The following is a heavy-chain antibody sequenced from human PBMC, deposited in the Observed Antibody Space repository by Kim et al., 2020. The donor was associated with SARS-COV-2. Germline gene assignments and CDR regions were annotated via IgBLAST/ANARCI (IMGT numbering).Heavy chain of an antibody. CDR1: GGSISSYY. Sequence: SETLSLTCTVSGGSISSYYWSWIRQPPGKGLEWIGYIYYSGSTNYNPSLKSRVTISVDTSKNQFSLKLISVTAADTAVYYCARALPLHYYDSSGYYPFYYYYGMDVWGQGTTVTVSS. V-gene: IGHV4-59*01. CDR2: IYYSGST. CDR3: ARALPLHYYDSSGYYPFYYYYGMDV. J-gene: IGHJ6*02. D-gene: IGHD3-22*01.